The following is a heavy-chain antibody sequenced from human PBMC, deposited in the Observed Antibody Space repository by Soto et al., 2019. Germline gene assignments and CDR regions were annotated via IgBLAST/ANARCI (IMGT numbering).Heavy chain of an antibody. V-gene: IGHV3-21*06. D-gene: IGHD6-6*01. Sequence: EVQLVESGGGLVKPGGFLRLSCATSGFTFTRYSMNWVRQAPGKRLEWVSSISSTTNYIYYGDSMKGRFTISRDNAKNSLYLEMNSLRAEDTAGYYCARASEDITSNFDYWCQGTLVTVSS. J-gene: IGHJ4*02. CDR1: GFTFTRYS. CDR2: ISSTTNYI. CDR3: ARASEDITSNFDY.